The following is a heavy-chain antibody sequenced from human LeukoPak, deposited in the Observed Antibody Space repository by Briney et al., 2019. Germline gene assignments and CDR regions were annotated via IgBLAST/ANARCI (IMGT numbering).Heavy chain of an antibody. J-gene: IGHJ3*02. D-gene: IGHD3-22*01. V-gene: IGHV4-39*07. CDR1: SGSISTSNYY. CDR2: IFYSGST. CDR3: ARREHITMIVVVISAGNAFDI. Sequence: SETLSLTCTVSSGSISTSNYYWGWVRQPPGKALEWTGNIFYSGSTYYNPSLKSRVTISVDTSKSQFSLKLSSVTAADTAVYYCARREHITMIVVVISAGNAFDIWGQGTMVTVSS.